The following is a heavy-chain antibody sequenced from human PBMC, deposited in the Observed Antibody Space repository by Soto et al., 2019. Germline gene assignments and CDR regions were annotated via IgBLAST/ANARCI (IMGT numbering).Heavy chain of an antibody. Sequence: TETLSLTCAVYGGSFSGYYWSWIRQPPGKGLEWIGEINHSGSTNYNPSLKSRVTISVDTSKNQFSLKLSSVTAADTAVYYCARGRRRLSSRWFDPWGQGTLVTVSS. CDR1: GGSFSGYY. V-gene: IGHV4-34*01. CDR2: INHSGST. J-gene: IGHJ5*02. CDR3: ARGRRRLSSRWFDP.